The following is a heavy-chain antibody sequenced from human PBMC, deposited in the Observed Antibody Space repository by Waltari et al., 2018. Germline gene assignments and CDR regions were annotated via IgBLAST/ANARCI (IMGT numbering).Heavy chain of an antibody. V-gene: IGHV4-38-2*01. CDR2: IYHSGIP. Sequence: QVQLQESGPGLVKPSETLSLTCAVSGYSISSGYYWGWIRQPPGKGLEGIGSIYHSGIPYYNPSLKSRVTISVDTSKNQCSLKLSPVTAADTAVYYCASAGYYYYMDVWGKGTTVTVSS. CDR1: GYSISSGYY. J-gene: IGHJ6*03. CDR3: ASAGYYYYMDV.